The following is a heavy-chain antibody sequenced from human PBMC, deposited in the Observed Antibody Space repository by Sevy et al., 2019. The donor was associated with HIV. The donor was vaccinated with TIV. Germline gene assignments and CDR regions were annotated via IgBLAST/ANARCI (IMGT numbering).Heavy chain of an antibody. V-gene: IGHV3-20*04. CDR2: INWNGGTK. J-gene: IGHJ5*02. CDR3: ARNTGFAYGDNWFDP. D-gene: IGHD5-12*01. CDR1: GFTFENYG. Sequence: GGSLRLSCAVSGFTFENYGMSWVRQAPGKGLEWVTGINWNGGTKNYVDSVKGRFTISRSNAKNSLNLQMDSLRVEDKAVDYCARNTGFAYGDNWFDPWGQGTLVTVSS.